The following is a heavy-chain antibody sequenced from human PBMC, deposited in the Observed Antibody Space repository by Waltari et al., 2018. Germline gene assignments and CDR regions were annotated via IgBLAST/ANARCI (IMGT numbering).Heavy chain of an antibody. Sequence: EVQVLESGGGLVQPGGSLRLSCAASGFTFTNYPMTWVRQAPGKGLEWVSSVSGGGGTTYYADSVKGRFTISRDNSKNTLYLQMNSLRAEDTAVYYCARDFVDYFDYWGQGTLVTVSS. CDR3: ARDFVDYFDY. CDR2: VSGGGGTT. V-gene: IGHV3-23*01. CDR1: GFTFTNYP. J-gene: IGHJ4*02.